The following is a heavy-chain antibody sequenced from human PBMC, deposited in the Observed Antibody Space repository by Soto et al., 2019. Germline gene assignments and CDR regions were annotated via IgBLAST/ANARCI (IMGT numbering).Heavy chain of an antibody. Sequence: NPSETLSLTCTVSGGSISSYYWSWIRQPPGKGLEWIGYIYYSGSTNYNPSLKSRVTISVDTSKNQFSLKLSSVTAADTAVYYCARDHFLRGGGLHYYGMDVWGQGTTVTVSS. CDR3: ARDHFLRGGGLHYYGMDV. CDR1: GGSISSYY. CDR2: IYYSGST. D-gene: IGHD2-15*01. J-gene: IGHJ6*02. V-gene: IGHV4-59*01.